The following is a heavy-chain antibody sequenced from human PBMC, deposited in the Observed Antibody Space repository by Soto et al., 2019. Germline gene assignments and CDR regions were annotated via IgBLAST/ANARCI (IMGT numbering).Heavy chain of an antibody. CDR3: TRGPRSSSVSTAVF. V-gene: IGHV3-74*01. J-gene: IGHJ4*02. CDR1: GFVFEMYW. CDR2: ISDDGART. Sequence: GGSLRLSCAASGFVFEMYWMHWVRQTPGKGPEWVSRISDDGARTDYADSVKGRFTISRDNAKNSLYLQMNSLRAEDTAVYYCTRGPRSSSVSTAVFWGLGALVTVSS. D-gene: IGHD2-2*01.